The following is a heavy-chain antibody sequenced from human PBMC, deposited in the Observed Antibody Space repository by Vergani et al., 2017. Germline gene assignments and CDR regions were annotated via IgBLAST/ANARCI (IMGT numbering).Heavy chain of an antibody. J-gene: IGHJ6*03. Sequence: QVQLVESGGGVVQPGRSLRLSCAASGFTFSSYAMHWVRQAPGKGVEWVAVISYDGSNKYYADSVKGRFTISRDNSKNTLYLQMNSLRAEDTAVYYCARDRFGIVLMVYDTGNYMDVWGKGTTVTVSS. CDR2: ISYDGSNK. D-gene: IGHD2-8*01. CDR1: GFTFSSYA. V-gene: IGHV3-30*04. CDR3: ARDRFGIVLMVYDTGNYMDV.